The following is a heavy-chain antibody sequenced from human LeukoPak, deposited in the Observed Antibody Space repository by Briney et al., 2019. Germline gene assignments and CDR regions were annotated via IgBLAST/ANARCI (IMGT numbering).Heavy chain of an antibody. CDR1: GYTFTSYA. V-gene: IGHV1-8*01. CDR2: MNPNSGNT. D-gene: IGHD1-26*01. CDR3: ARVGSGTPEDYFDY. J-gene: IGHJ4*02. Sequence: ASVKVSCKASGYTFTSYAINWVRQATGQGLEWMGWMNPNSGNTGYAQKFQGRVTMTRNTSISTAYMELSSLRSEDTAVYYCARVGSGTPEDYFDYWGQGTLVNASS.